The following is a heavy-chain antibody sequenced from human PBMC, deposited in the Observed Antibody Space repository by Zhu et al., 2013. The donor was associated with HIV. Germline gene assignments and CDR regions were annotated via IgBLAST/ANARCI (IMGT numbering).Heavy chain of an antibody. CDR2: ISYDGSNK. V-gene: IGHV3-30-3*01. CDR1: GFTFSSYA. Sequence: VQLVESGGGVVQPGRSLRLSCAASGFTFSSYAMHWVRQAPGKGLEWVAVISYDGSNKYYADSVKGRFTISRDNSKNTLYLQMNSLRAEDTAVYYCARDLKLGLVPGMGWFDPWGQGNPGSPVSS. D-gene: IGHD6-19*01. CDR3: ARDLKLGLVPGMGWFDP. J-gene: IGHJ5*02.